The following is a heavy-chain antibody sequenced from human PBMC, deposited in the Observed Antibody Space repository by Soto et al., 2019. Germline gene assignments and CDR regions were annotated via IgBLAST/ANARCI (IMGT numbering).Heavy chain of an antibody. D-gene: IGHD3-22*01. CDR1: GYTFTSYY. J-gene: IGHJ4*02. CDR3: ARDPSGVDYYDSSGYYVNGVFDY. Sequence: ASVKVSCKASGYTFTSYYMHWVRQAPGQGLEWMGIINPSGGSTSYAQKFQGGVTMTRDTSTSTVYMELSSLRSEDTAVYYCARDPSGVDYYDSSGYYVNGVFDYWGQGTLVTVSS. CDR2: INPSGGST. V-gene: IGHV1-46*01.